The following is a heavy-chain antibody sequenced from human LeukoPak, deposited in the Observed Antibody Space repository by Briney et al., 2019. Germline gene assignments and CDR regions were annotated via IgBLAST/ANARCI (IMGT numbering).Heavy chain of an antibody. Sequence: PGGSLRLSCAASGFIFSSYEMSWVRQAPGKGLEWVSGISGSGGSTYYADSVKGRFTISRDNSKNTLYLQMNSLRAEDTAVYYCAKSRSYTVRDAFEIWGQGTKVTVSS. CDR3: AKSRSYTVRDAFEI. CDR2: ISGSGGST. V-gene: IGHV3-23*01. CDR1: GFIFSSYE. J-gene: IGHJ3*02. D-gene: IGHD3-10*01.